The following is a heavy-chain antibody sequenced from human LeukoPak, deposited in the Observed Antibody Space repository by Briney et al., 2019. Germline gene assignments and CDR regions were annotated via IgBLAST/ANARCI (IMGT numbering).Heavy chain of an antibody. D-gene: IGHD3-22*01. CDR2: INHSGSS. V-gene: IGHV4-39*07. Sequence: SETLSLTCTVSGGSISSGTYYWGWIRQPPGKGLEWIGEINHSGSSNYNPSLKSRVTISVDTSKNQFSLKLSSVTAADTAVYYCARWQFILVDDSSGYYSHWGQGTLVTVSS. J-gene: IGHJ4*02. CDR3: ARWQFILVDDSSGYYSH. CDR1: GGSISSGTYY.